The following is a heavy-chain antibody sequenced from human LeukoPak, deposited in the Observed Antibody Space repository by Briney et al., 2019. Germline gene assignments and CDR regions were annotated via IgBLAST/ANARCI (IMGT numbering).Heavy chain of an antibody. V-gene: IGHV4-34*01. CDR2: INHSGST. J-gene: IGHJ4*02. CDR3: ASIGYSSGWYGYRFDY. CDR1: GGSFSGYY. D-gene: IGHD6-19*01. Sequence: SETLSLTCAVYGGSFSGYYWSWIGQPPGKGLEWIGEINHSGSTNYNPSLKSRVTISVDTSKIQFSLKLSSVTAADTAVYYCASIGYSSGWYGYRFDYWGQGTLVTVSS.